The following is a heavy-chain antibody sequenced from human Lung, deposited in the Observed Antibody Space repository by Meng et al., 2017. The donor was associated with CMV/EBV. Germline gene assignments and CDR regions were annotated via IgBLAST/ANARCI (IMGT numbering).Heavy chain of an antibody. V-gene: IGHV1-3*01. CDR1: GYSFTTDA. Sequence: VQLVGSGGVVKKPGASVKVSCKASGYSFTTDAMHWVRQAPGQRLEWMGWINAGNGNTKYSEKFQSRVTITRDTAASTAYMELSSLRSEDTAVYYCARTGCSSSSCYDYWGQGTLVTVSS. CDR2: INAGNGNT. D-gene: IGHD2-2*01. CDR3: ARTGCSSSSCYDY. J-gene: IGHJ4*02.